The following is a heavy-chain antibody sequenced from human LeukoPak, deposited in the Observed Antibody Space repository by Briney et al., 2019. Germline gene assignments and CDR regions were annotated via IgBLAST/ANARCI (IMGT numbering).Heavy chain of an antibody. CDR2: IRYDGSNK. CDR1: EFSVGSNY. Sequence: QPGGSLRLSCAASEFSVGSNYMTWVRQAPGKGLEWVAFIRYDGSNKYYADSVKGRFTISRDNSKNTLYLQMNSLRAEDTAVYYCAKIPTGYCSSTSCLAVDYWGQGTLVTVSS. J-gene: IGHJ4*02. V-gene: IGHV3-30*02. CDR3: AKIPTGYCSSTSCLAVDY. D-gene: IGHD2-2*01.